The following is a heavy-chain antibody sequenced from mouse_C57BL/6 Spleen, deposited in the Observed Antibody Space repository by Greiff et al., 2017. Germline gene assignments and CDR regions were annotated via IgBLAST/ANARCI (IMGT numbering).Heavy chain of an antibody. CDR2: INPGSGGT. Sequence: VMLVESGAELVRPGTSVKVSCKASGYAFTNYLIEWVKQRPGQGLEWIGVINPGSGGTNYNEKFKGKATLTADKSSSTAYMQLSSLTSEDSAVYFCAIGTVAYYYAMDYWGQGTSVTVSS. CDR1: GYAFTNYL. D-gene: IGHD1-1*01. V-gene: IGHV1-54*01. CDR3: AIGTVAYYYAMDY. J-gene: IGHJ4*01.